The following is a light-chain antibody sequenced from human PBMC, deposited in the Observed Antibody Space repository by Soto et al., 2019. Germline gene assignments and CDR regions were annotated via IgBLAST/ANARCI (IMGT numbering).Light chain of an antibody. J-gene: IGKJ2*01. CDR1: QSISSY. Sequence: DIQMTQSPSSLSASVGDRVTITCRASQSISSYLNWYQQKPGKAPKLLIYAASSLQSGVPSRFSGSGSGTDFTLTISSLQPEDVATYYCQQSYSTPMYTLGQGTKLEIK. V-gene: IGKV1-39*01. CDR2: AAS. CDR3: QQSYSTPMYT.